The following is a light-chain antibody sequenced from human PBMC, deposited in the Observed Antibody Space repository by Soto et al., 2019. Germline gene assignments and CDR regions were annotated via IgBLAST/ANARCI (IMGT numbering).Light chain of an antibody. Sequence: QTVVTQPPSASGTPGQRVTISCSGSNSNVGNNAVNWYQQLPRTAPKLLINTNNQRPSGVPERFSGSKSGTSASLAISGLQSEDEAVYFCATWDESLNGLVFGGGTKLTVL. CDR2: TNN. CDR3: ATWDESLNGLV. J-gene: IGLJ2*01. V-gene: IGLV1-44*01. CDR1: NSNVGNNA.